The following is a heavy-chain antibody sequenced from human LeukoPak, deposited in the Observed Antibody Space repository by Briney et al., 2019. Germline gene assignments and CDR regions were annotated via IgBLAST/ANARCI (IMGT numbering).Heavy chain of an antibody. V-gene: IGHV3-15*01. D-gene: IGHD6-6*01. Sequence: PGGSLRLSCAASGFKFRYVWMSWVRQAPGKGLEWVGRIKSKADAETTDYAAPVKGRFTISRDDSESTLYLQLNSLKTEDTAVYYCTRVRAMSIHTFSIWGQGTTVTVSS. CDR3: TRVRAMSIHTFSI. CDR1: GFKFRYVW. J-gene: IGHJ3*02. CDR2: IKSKADAETT.